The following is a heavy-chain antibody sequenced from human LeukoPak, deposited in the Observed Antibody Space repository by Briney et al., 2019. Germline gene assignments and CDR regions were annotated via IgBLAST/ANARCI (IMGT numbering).Heavy chain of an antibody. CDR1: GGTFSSYA. V-gene: IGHV1-69*04. D-gene: IGHD6-19*01. CDR3: ARDSSGWYQF. J-gene: IGHJ4*02. CDR2: IIPTLGIA. Sequence: GASVKVSCRASGGTFSSYAISWVRQAPGQGLEWMGRIIPTLGIANYAQKFQGRVTITADKSTSTAYMELSSLRSEDTAVYYCARDSSGWYQFWGQGTLVTVSS.